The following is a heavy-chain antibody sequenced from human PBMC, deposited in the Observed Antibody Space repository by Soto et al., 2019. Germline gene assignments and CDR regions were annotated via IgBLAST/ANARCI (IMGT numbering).Heavy chain of an antibody. CDR1: GGSFSGYY. D-gene: IGHD3-3*01. CDR2: INHSGST. J-gene: IGHJ6*03. Sequence: PSETLSLTCAVYGGSFSGYYWSWIRQPPGKGLEWIGEINHSGSTNYNPSLKSRVTISVDTSKNQFSLKLSSVTAADTAVYYCARGRIFGVVTDYYYMDVWGKGTTVT. V-gene: IGHV4-34*01. CDR3: ARGRIFGVVTDYYYMDV.